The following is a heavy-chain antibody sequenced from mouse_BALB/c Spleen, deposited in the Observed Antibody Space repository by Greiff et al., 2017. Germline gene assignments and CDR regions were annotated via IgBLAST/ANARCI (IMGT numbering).Heavy chain of an antibody. CDR3: ARGGLRFAY. CDR1: GFTFSSFG. CDR2: ISSGSSTI. Sequence: VQLQQSGGGLVQPGGSRKLSCAASGFTFSSFGMHWVRQAPEKGLEWVAYISSGSSTIYYADTVKGRFTISRDNPKNTLFLQMTSLRSEDTAMYYCARGGLRFAYWGQGTLVTVSA. J-gene: IGHJ3*01. V-gene: IGHV5-17*02. D-gene: IGHD1-3*01.